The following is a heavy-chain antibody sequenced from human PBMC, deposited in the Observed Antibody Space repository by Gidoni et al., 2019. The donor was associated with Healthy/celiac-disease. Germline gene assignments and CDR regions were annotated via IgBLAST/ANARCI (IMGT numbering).Heavy chain of an antibody. D-gene: IGHD3-22*01. Sequence: EVQLVQSGAEVKKPGESLKISCKGSGYSFTSYWIGGVRKMPGKGLEWMGIIYPGDSDTRYSPSFQGQVTISADKSICTAYLQWSSLKASDTAMYYCARYYYDSSGYYYVENAFDIWGQGTMVTVSS. V-gene: IGHV5-51*01. CDR3: ARYYYDSSGYYYVENAFDI. J-gene: IGHJ3*02. CDR2: IYPGDSDT. CDR1: GYSFTSYW.